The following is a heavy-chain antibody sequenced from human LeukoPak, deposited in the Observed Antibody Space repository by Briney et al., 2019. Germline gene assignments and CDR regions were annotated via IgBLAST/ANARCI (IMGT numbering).Heavy chain of an antibody. Sequence: PGGSLRLSCAASGFTLSDYYMSWIRQAPGKGLECVSYISNTGSTTHYADSVKGRFTVSRDNAKNSLHLQMNSLRAEDTAVYYCARAVKYFYDSSGPCLDYWGQGTLIAVSS. CDR1: GFTLSDYY. D-gene: IGHD3-22*01. J-gene: IGHJ4*02. V-gene: IGHV3-11*01. CDR3: ARAVKYFYDSSGPCLDY. CDR2: ISNTGSTT.